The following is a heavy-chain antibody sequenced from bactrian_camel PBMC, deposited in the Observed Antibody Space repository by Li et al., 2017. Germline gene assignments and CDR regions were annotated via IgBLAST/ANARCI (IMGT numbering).Heavy chain of an antibody. J-gene: IGHJ4*01. Sequence: HVQLVESGGGLVQPGGSLRLSCAASGFTFSTHYMSWVRQAPGKGLEWVSSIYGDSSVTYYVDSVKGRFTISRDKAKNTLYLQMNSLKTEDAALYYCATDWRRTNSYWGQGTQVTVS. CDR2: IYGDSSVT. CDR3: ATDWRRTNSY. CDR1: GFTFSTHY. V-gene: IGHV3-2*01. D-gene: IGHD1*01.